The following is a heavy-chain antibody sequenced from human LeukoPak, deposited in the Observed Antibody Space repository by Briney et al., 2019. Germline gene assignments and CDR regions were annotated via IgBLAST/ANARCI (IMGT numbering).Heavy chain of an antibody. CDR3: ASKDTAMAYYFDY. V-gene: IGHV4-34*01. Sequence: PSETLSLTCAVYGGSFSGYYWSWTRQPPGKGLEWIGEINHSGSTNYNPSLKSRVTISVDTSKSQFSLKLSSVTAADTAVYYCASKDTAMAYYFDYWGQGTLVTVSS. D-gene: IGHD5-18*01. CDR1: GGSFSGYY. CDR2: INHSGST. J-gene: IGHJ4*01.